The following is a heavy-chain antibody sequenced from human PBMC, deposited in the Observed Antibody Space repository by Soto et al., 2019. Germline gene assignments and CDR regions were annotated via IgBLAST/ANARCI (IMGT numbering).Heavy chain of an antibody. CDR1: GYTFTSYG. CDR2: ISAYNGNT. J-gene: IGHJ5*02. D-gene: IGHD6-6*01. CDR3: ARDHFIAARPDNWFDP. V-gene: IGHV1-18*01. Sequence: GASVKVSCKASGYTFTSYGISWVRQAPGQGLEWMGWISAYNGNTNYAQKLQGRVTMTTDTSTSTAYMELRSLRSDDTAVYYCARDHFIAARPDNWFDPCGQGTLVTVSS.